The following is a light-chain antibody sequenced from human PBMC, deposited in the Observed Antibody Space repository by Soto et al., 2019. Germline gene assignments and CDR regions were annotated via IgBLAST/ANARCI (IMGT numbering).Light chain of an antibody. CDR3: QQSYSTPPT. J-gene: IGKJ1*01. CDR1: QSISNY. Sequence: DIQMTQSPSSLAASVGDRVTITCRASQSISNYLNWYQQKPGKAPKFLIYGASSLQSGVPSRFSGSGSGTDFTLTISSLQPEDFAIYYCQQSYSTPPTFGQGTTGDIK. CDR2: GAS. V-gene: IGKV1-39*01.